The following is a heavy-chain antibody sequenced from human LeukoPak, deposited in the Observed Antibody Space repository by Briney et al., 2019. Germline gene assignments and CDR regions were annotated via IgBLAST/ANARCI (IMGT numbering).Heavy chain of an antibody. CDR1: GGSFSSYY. D-gene: IGHD2-15*01. CDR2: IYYSGST. V-gene: IGHV4-39*01. CDR3: ARWWVDSNWFDP. J-gene: IGHJ5*02. Sequence: SETLSLTCAVYGGSFSSYYWGWIRQPPGKGLEWIGSIYYSGSTYYNPSLKSRVTISVDTSKNQFSLKLSSVTAADTAVYYCARWWVDSNWFDPWGQGTLVTVSS.